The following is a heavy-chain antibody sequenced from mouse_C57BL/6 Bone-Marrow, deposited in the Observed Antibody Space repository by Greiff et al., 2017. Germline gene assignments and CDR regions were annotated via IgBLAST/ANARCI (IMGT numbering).Heavy chain of an antibody. Sequence: VQLQQSGAELVRPGASVKLSCTASGFNIKDDYMHWVKQRPEQGLEWIGWIDPENGNTEYASKFQGKATITADTSSNTAYLQLSSLTSEDTAVYYCTITAQGSGYAMDYWGQGTSVTVSS. CDR1: GFNIKDDY. CDR3: TITAQGSGYAMDY. CDR2: IDPENGNT. D-gene: IGHD3-2*02. V-gene: IGHV14-4*01. J-gene: IGHJ4*01.